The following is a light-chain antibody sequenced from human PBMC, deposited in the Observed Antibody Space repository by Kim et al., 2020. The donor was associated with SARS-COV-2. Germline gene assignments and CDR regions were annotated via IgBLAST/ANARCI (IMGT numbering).Light chain of an antibody. CDR1: QSVGSN. Sequence: EIVMTQSPATLSVSPGERATLSCRASQSVGSNLAWYQQTPGQAPRLLIYAASTRASGIPARFSGSGSGTEFTLTISSLQSEDFAVYYCQQYSNWLTFGGGTKVDIK. CDR2: AAS. J-gene: IGKJ4*01. CDR3: QQYSNWLT. V-gene: IGKV3D-15*01.